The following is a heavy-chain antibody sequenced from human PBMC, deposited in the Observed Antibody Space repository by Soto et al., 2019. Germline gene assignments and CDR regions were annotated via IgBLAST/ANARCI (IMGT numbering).Heavy chain of an antibody. CDR3: ARRKYLDY. D-gene: IGHD6-6*01. CDR1: GFTFSNYA. J-gene: IGHJ4*02. V-gene: IGHV3-49*04. Sequence: GGSLRLSCAASGFTFSNYAMTWVRQAPGKGLEWIGYIRSNTYGGTTEYAASVKGRFTISRDDSKRVAHLQMNSLETEDTAVYFCARRKYLDYWGQGTLVTVSS. CDR2: IRSNTYGGTT.